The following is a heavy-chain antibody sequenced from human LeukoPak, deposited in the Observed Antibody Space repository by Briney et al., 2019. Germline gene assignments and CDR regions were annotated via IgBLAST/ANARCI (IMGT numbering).Heavy chain of an antibody. Sequence: GGSLRLSCAASGFTFSSYSMNWVRQAPGKGLEWVASISSSSSYIYYADSVKGRFTISRDNAKNSLYLQMNSLRAEDTAVYYCARGGSTSRYLQACFDYWGQGTLVTVSS. V-gene: IGHV3-21*01. D-gene: IGHD2-2*01. J-gene: IGHJ4*02. CDR2: ISSSSSYI. CDR1: GFTFSSYS. CDR3: ARGGSTSRYLQACFDY.